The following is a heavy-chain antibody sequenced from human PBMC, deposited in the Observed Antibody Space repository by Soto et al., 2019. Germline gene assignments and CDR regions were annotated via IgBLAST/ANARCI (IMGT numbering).Heavy chain of an antibody. V-gene: IGHV3-74*03. CDR3: AKRRTSTGFGDPFDI. CDR1: GFTFGDHW. D-gene: IGHD3-10*01. Sequence: PGGSLRLSCAASGFTFGDHWMHWVRQPPGKGPAWVSRMTGDGCTTQYADSVKGRFTASRDNAKSTLYLQMNSLRADDTACYYCAKRRTSTGFGDPFDIWGQGPMVTASS. CDR2: MTGDGCTT. J-gene: IGHJ3*02.